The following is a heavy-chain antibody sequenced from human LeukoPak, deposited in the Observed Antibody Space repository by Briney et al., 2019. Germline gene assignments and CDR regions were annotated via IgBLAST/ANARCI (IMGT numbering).Heavy chain of an antibody. CDR2: ISSSSSTI. CDR1: GFTFSSYS. CDR3: ARCSSWYLEYFQL. V-gene: IGHV3-48*01. Sequence: AGGSLRLSCAASGFTFSSYSMNWVRQAPGKGLEWVSYISSSSSTIYYADSVKGRFTISRDSAKKSLYLQMNSLTVEDTAVYYCARCSSWYLEYFQLWGQGTLVTVSS. J-gene: IGHJ1*01. D-gene: IGHD6-13*01.